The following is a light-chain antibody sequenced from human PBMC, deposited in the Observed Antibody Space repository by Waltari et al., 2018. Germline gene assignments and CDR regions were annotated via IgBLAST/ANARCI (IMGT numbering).Light chain of an antibody. CDR2: VNRDGSH. Sequence: QLVVTQSPSASAPLGASVKLTCPLTSGHSSNVLAWLQQRPGKGPRYLMKVNRDGSHSKGDEIPDRFSGSSSGAERYLTISSLQSDDEADYYCQTGGHGTWVFGGGTKLTVL. V-gene: IGLV4-69*01. CDR1: SGHSSNV. J-gene: IGLJ3*02. CDR3: QTGGHGTWV.